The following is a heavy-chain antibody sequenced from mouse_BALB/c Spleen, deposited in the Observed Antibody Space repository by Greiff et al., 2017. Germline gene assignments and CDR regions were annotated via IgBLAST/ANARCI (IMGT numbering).Heavy chain of an antibody. CDR2: ISSGGSYT. J-gene: IGHJ3*01. D-gene: IGHD2-2*01. CDR3: ARRRIYYGYDAY. CDR1: GFTFSSYG. Sequence: EVQLQESGGDLVKPGGSLKLSCAASGFTFSSYGMSWVRQTPDKRLEWVATISSGGSYTYYPDSVKGRFTISRDNAKNTLYLQMSSLKSEDTAMYYCARRRIYYGYDAYWGQGTLVTVSA. V-gene: IGHV5-6*01.